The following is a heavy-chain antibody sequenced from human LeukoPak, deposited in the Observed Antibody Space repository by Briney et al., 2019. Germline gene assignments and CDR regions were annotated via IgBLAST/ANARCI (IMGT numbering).Heavy chain of an antibody. CDR2: FNGNSGGT. J-gene: IGHJ4*02. CDR1: GYTFTGYY. CDR3: ARGGWSGYSYGSEPEKYFDY. V-gene: IGHV1-2*02. Sequence: ASVKVSCKVSGYTFTGYYIHWVRQAPGQGLEWMGWFNGNSGGTNDAQKFQGRVTMTTDTSISTAYMDLSSLKSDDTAVYYCARGGWSGYSYGSEPEKYFDYWGQGTLVTVSS. D-gene: IGHD5-18*01.